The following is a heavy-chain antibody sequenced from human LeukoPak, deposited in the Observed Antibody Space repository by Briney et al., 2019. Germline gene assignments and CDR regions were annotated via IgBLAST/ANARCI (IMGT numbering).Heavy chain of an antibody. CDR3: AKYDILTGSDAFDI. V-gene: IGHV3-53*01. J-gene: IGHJ3*02. D-gene: IGHD3-9*01. Sequence: PGGSLRLSCAASGFTVSSNYMSWVRQAPGKGLEWVSVIYSGGSTYYADSVKGRFTISRDNSKNTLYLQMNSLRAEDTAVYYCAKYDILTGSDAFDIWGQGTMVTVSS. CDR2: IYSGGST. CDR1: GFTVSSNY.